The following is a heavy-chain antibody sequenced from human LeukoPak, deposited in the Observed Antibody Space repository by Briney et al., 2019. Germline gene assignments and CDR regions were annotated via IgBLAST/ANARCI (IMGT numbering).Heavy chain of an antibody. Sequence: ASVKVSCKASGYTFTSYDINWVRQATGQGLEWMGWMNPNSGNTGYAQKFQGRVTMTRNTSISTAYMELSSLRSEDTAVYYRARGLTAMVRGVFAYWGQGTLVTVSS. CDR2: MNPNSGNT. D-gene: IGHD3-10*01. CDR3: ARGLTAMVRGVFAY. V-gene: IGHV1-8*01. J-gene: IGHJ4*02. CDR1: GYTFTSYD.